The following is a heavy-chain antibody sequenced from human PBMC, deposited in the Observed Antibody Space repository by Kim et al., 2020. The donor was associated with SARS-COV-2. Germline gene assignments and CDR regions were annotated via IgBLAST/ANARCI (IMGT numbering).Heavy chain of an antibody. CDR2: IIPILGIA. CDR1: GGTFSSYA. V-gene: IGHV1-69*04. D-gene: IGHD1-7*01. CDR3: ARGEGTVLIAIGNYAEYFQH. Sequence: SVKVSCKASGGTFSSYAISWVRQAPGQGLEWMGRIIPILGIANYAQKFQGRVTITADKSTSTAYMELSSLRSEDTAVYFCARGEGTVLIAIGNYAEYFQHWGQGTLVTVSS. J-gene: IGHJ1*01.